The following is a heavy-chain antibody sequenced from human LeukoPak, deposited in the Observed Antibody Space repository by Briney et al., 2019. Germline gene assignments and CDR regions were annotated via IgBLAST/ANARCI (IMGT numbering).Heavy chain of an antibody. CDR2: ISWNSGSI. D-gene: IGHD2-2*01. Sequence: SGGSLRLSCAASGFTFDDYAMHWLRQAPGKGLEWVSGISWNSGSIGYADSVKGRFTISRDNAKNSLYLQMNSLRAEEQAWYYRAERTGGSAAMSFFDYRRETTQVTVSS. J-gene: IGHJ4*02. CDR3: AERTGGSAAMSFFDY. CDR1: GFTFDDYA. V-gene: IGHV3-9*01.